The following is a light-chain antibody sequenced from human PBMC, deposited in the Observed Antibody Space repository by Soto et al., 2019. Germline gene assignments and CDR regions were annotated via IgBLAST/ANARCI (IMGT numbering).Light chain of an antibody. V-gene: IGLV2-23*01. J-gene: IGLJ3*02. Sequence: QSALTQPASVSGSPGQLITISCTGTSSDVGSYNLVSWYQQHPGKAPKLVIYEGSKRPSGVSNRFSGSKSGNTASLTISGLQAEDEAAYYCCSYAGSTNRVFGGGTKLTVL. CDR1: SSDVGSYNL. CDR2: EGS. CDR3: CSYAGSTNRV.